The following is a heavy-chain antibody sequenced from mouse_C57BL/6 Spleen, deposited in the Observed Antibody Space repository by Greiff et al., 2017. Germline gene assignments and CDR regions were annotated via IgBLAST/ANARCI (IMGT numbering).Heavy chain of an antibody. CDR3: ARGSYGYDGDYFDY. V-gene: IGHV5-16*01. J-gene: IGHJ2*01. D-gene: IGHD2-2*01. Sequence: EVKLVESEGGLVQPGSSMKLSCTASGFTFSDYYMAWVRQVPEKGLEWVANINYDGSSTYYLDSLKSRFIISSDTAKNILYLQMSSLKSEDTATYYCARGSYGYDGDYFDYWGQGTTLTVSS. CDR1: GFTFSDYY. CDR2: INYDGSST.